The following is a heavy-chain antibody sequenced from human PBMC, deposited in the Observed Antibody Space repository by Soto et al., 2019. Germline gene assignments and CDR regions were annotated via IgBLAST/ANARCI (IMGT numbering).Heavy chain of an antibody. CDR3: AREGVRAARAYDYYYYYGMDG. J-gene: IGHJ6*02. Sequence: QVQLVESGGGVVQPGRSLRLSCAASGFTFSSYAMHWVRQAPGKGLEWVAVISYDGSNKYYADSVKGRFTISRDNSKKTLYLQMNSLRAEDTAVYYCAREGVRAARAYDYYYYYGMDGWGQGTTVTVSS. V-gene: IGHV3-30-3*01. D-gene: IGHD6-6*01. CDR1: GFTFSSYA. CDR2: ISYDGSNK.